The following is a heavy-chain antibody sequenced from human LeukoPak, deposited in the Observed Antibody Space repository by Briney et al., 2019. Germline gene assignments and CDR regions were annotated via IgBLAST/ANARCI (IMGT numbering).Heavy chain of an antibody. CDR3: VRDGETTVTTLDF. D-gene: IGHD4-11*01. Sequence: PGGSLRLSCAASGFIFSSYWMHWVRQVPGRRLVWVSRISGDGSSTTYADSVKGRFTISRDNAKNTLYLQMSSLRAEDTAVYYCVRDGETTVTTLDFWGQGTVVTVSS. CDR1: GFIFSSYW. J-gene: IGHJ4*02. V-gene: IGHV3-74*03. CDR2: ISGDGSST.